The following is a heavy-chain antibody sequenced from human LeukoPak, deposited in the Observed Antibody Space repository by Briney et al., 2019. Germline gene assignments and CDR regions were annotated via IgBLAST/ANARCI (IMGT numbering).Heavy chain of an antibody. CDR3: ARNGTYCGGDCYSDY. J-gene: IGHJ4*02. CDR2: IYSAGSI. D-gene: IGHD2-21*02. V-gene: IGHV3-53*01. CDR1: GFTVSSNS. Sequence: PGGSLRLSCTVSGFTVSSNSMSWVRQAPGKGLEWVSFIYSAGSIYYSDSVKGRFTISIDNSKNTLYLQMNSLRAEDTAVYYCARNGTYCGGDCYSDYWGQGTLVTVSS.